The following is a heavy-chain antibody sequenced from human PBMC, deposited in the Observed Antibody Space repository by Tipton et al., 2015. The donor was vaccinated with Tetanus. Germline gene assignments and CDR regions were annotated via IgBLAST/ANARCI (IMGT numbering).Heavy chain of an antibody. CDR3: ARRYCSGGRSPTLNDY. Sequence: SLRLSCAVSGFTFSDYYMSWLRQAPGKGLEWISYITDSGSVAFYSDSVKGRFTISRDNAQNSLYLQMNSLRVDGTAVYFCARRYCSGGRSPTLNDYWGPGTLVTVSS. J-gene: IGHJ4*02. D-gene: IGHD2-15*01. CDR2: ITDSGSVA. V-gene: IGHV3-11*01. CDR1: GFTFSDYY.